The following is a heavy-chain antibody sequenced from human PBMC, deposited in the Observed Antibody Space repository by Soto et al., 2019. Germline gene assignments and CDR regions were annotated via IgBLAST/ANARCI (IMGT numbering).Heavy chain of an antibody. Sequence: PSETLCLTCTVSGGSISSGGYYWSWIRQHPGKGLEWIGYIYYSGSTYYNPSLKSRVTISVDTSKNQFSLKLSSVTAADTAVYYCAREGSGSASIYSFDYWGQGTLVTVSS. CDR1: GGSISSGGYY. CDR2: IYYSGST. J-gene: IGHJ4*02. D-gene: IGHD3-22*01. CDR3: AREGSGSASIYSFDY. V-gene: IGHV4-31*03.